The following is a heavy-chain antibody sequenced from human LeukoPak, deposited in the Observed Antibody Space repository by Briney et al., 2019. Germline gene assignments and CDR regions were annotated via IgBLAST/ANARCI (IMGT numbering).Heavy chain of an antibody. V-gene: IGHV4-4*09. J-gene: IGHJ4*02. D-gene: IGHD3-10*01. CDR3: ARHGYDYYGSGSFRPFFDY. CDR1: GGSISSYY. Sequence: PSETLSLTCTVSGGSISSYYWSWIRQPPGKGLEWIGYIYTSVSTNYNPSLKSRFTISGGTSKNHVSLKLSSLTAADTAVYYCARHGYDYYGSGSFRPFFDYWGQGTLVTVSS. CDR2: IYTSVST.